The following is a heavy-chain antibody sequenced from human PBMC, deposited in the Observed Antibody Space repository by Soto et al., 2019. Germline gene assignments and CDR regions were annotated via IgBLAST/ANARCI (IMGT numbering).Heavy chain of an antibody. D-gene: IGHD4-17*01. J-gene: IGHJ6*03. Sequence: QVQLVQSGAEVKKPGSSVKVSCKASGDTFSNHTISWVRQAPGQGLEWMGRIIPILGVANYAQKFQGRVTITVDQSTTAAYMELSSLRSADTAVYYCARVAAMGTVTEGCYYYMDVWGKGTTVTVSS. V-gene: IGHV1-69*04. CDR2: IIPILGVA. CDR1: GDTFSNHT. CDR3: ARVAAMGTVTEGCYYYMDV.